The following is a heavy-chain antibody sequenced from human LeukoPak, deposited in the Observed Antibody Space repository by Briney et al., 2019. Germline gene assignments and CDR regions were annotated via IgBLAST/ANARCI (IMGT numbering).Heavy chain of an antibody. J-gene: IGHJ4*02. V-gene: IGHV3-21*01. D-gene: IGHD2-2*02. Sequence: GGSLRLSCAASGFTFSSYSMNWVRQAPGKGLEWVSSISSSSSYIYYADSVKGRFTISRDNAKNSLYLQMNSLRAEDTAVYYCARAMHPLIVVVPAAIPFWGQGTLVTVSS. CDR1: GFTFSSYS. CDR2: ISSSSSYI. CDR3: ARAMHPLIVVVPAAIPF.